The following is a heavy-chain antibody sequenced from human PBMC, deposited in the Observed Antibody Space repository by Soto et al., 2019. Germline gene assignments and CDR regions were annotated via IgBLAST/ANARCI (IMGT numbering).Heavy chain of an antibody. D-gene: IGHD6-19*01. Sequence: QVTLKESGPVLVKPTETLTLRCTVSGLSITDSEMGVSWIRQPPGQPLEWPAQIDSSGEKSYRTFLKSRLAISKDTSKSQIVLTMTNMDPADTATYYCARRHLAVAVSPWFDPWGQGIPVTVSS. CDR2: IDSSGEK. CDR3: ARRHLAVAVSPWFDP. CDR1: GLSITDSEMG. V-gene: IGHV2-26*01. J-gene: IGHJ5*02.